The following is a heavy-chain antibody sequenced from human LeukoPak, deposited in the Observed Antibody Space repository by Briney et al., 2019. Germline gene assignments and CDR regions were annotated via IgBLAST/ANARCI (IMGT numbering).Heavy chain of an antibody. V-gene: IGHV3-21*06. CDR3: ASLVHRPPGDY. Sequence: GGSLRLSCAASGFTFSSYAMNWVRQAPGKGLEWVSSVSFSSSYIYYADSVKGRFTISRDNAKNSLYLQMNSLRAEDTAVYYCASLVHRPPGDYWGQGTLVTVSS. CDR1: GFTFSSYA. D-gene: IGHD3-10*01. CDR2: VSFSSSYI. J-gene: IGHJ4*02.